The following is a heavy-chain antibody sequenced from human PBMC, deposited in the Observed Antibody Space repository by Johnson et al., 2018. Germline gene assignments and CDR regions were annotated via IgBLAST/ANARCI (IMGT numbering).Heavy chain of an antibody. V-gene: IGHV3-15*01. D-gene: IGHD6-19*01. J-gene: IGHJ3*02. CDR2: IKSKDYGETT. CDR3: TTETPRTVGRPGSGPFGI. Sequence: EVQLVETGGGLVKPGGSLRLSCGVSGFTLTNAWMSWVRQAPGKGLEWVGRIKSKDYGETTDYPAPVKGRFTITRDDSESMFFLEMKSLKSDDTAVYYCTTETPRTVGRPGSGPFGIWGQGTMVTVSS. CDR1: GFTLTNAW.